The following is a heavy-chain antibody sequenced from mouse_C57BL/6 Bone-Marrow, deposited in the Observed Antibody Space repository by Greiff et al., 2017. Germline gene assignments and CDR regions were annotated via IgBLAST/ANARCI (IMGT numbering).Heavy chain of an antibody. CDR1: GFSLSTFGMG. CDR2: IWWDDDK. CDR3: ARMGDYDAMDY. J-gene: IGHJ4*01. Sequence: QVTLKVSGPGILQPSQTLSLTCSFSGFSLSTFGMGVGWIRQPSGQGLEWLAHIWWDDDKYYNPALKSRLTISKDTSKNQVFLKLANVDTANTATYYCARMGDYDAMDYWGQGTAVTVSA. V-gene: IGHV8-8*01.